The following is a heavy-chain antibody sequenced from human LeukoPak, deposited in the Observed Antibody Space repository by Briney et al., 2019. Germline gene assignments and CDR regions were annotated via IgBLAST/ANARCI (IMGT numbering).Heavy chain of an antibody. V-gene: IGHV4-4*07. J-gene: IGHJ5*02. Sequence: SETLSLTCTVPGGSLSSYYRSWIRQPAGKGLEWIGRIYTSGSTNYNPSLKSRVTMSVDTSKNQFSLKLSSVTAADTAVYYCARENPLNWNGGDWCDPWGQGTLVTVSS. CDR3: ARENPLNWNGGDWCDP. D-gene: IGHD1-1*01. CDR2: IYTSGST. CDR1: GGSLSSYY.